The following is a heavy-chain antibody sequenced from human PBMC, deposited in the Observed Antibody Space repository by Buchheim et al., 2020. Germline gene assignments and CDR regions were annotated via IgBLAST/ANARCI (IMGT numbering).Heavy chain of an antibody. CDR1: GGSFSHYY. CDR2: INHSGST. Sequence: QVQLQQWGSGLLKPSETLSLTCAVYGGSFSHYYWSWIRQPPGKGLEWIGKINHSGSTNYNPSLKSRVTISVDTSKNQFSLKLSSVTAADTAGYYCESFVVVPAAIPLVKYGMDVWGQGTT. J-gene: IGHJ6*02. CDR3: ESFVVVPAAIPLVKYGMDV. D-gene: IGHD2-2*01. V-gene: IGHV4-34*01.